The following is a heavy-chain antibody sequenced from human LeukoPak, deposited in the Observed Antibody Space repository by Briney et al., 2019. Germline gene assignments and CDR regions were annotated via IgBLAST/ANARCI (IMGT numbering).Heavy chain of an antibody. Sequence: QPGGSLRLSCAASGFTFSGSAMHWVRQASGKGLEWVGRIRSKANSYATAYAASVKGRFTISRDDSKNTAYLQMNSLKTEDTAVYYCTVYCSSTSCLDYWGQGTLVTVSS. CDR3: TVYCSSTSCLDY. CDR2: IRSKANSYAT. CDR1: GFTFSGSA. J-gene: IGHJ4*02. D-gene: IGHD2-2*01. V-gene: IGHV3-73*01.